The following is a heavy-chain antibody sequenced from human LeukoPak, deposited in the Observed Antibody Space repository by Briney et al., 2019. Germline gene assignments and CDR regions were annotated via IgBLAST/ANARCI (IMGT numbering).Heavy chain of an antibody. CDR2: MNPNSGGT. V-gene: IGHV1-2*02. Sequence: EASVKVSCKASGYTFSGYYMHWVRQAPGQGLEWVGWMNPNSGGTKNAQKFQGRVTMTRDTSVSTAYMELSRLRSDDTAVYYCARVPYSDSSGDAFDIWGQGTLLTVSS. D-gene: IGHD3-22*01. J-gene: IGHJ3*02. CDR3: ARVPYSDSSGDAFDI. CDR1: GYTFSGYY.